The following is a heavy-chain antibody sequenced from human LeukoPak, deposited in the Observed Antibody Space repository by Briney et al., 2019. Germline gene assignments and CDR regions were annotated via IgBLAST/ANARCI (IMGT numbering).Heavy chain of an antibody. V-gene: IGHV3-30*04. CDR2: ISYDGSNK. CDR3: ARAPWGGWYGVPNFDY. Sequence: PGRSLRLSCAASGFTFSSYAMHWVRQAPGKGLEWVAVISYDGSNKYYADSVKGRFTISRDNSKNTLYLQMNSLRAEDTAVYYCARAPWGGWYGVPNFDYWGQGTLVTVSS. J-gene: IGHJ4*02. CDR1: GFTFSSYA. D-gene: IGHD6-19*01.